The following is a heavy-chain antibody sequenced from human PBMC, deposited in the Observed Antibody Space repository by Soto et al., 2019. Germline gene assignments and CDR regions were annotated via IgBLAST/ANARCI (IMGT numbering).Heavy chain of an antibody. J-gene: IGHJ3*02. Sequence: GGSLRLSCAASGFTFSSYWMSWVRQAPGKGLEWVANIKQDGSEKYYVDSVKGRFTISRDNAKNSLYLQMNSLRAEDTAVYYCARVLYIDKHLNDAFDIWGQGTMVTVSS. D-gene: IGHD3-9*01. CDR3: ARVLYIDKHLNDAFDI. V-gene: IGHV3-7*01. CDR2: IKQDGSEK. CDR1: GFTFSSYW.